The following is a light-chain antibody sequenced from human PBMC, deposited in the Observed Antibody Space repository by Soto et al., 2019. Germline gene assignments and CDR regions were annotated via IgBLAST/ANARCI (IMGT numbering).Light chain of an antibody. Sequence: DIQMTQSPSTLSASVGDRVTITCRASQSTSSWLAWYQQKPGKAPNLLIHKASHLESGVPSRFSGSGSGTEFTLTISSLRPGEFATYYCQHYNTYPWTFGQGTKVDIK. CDR3: QHYNTYPWT. V-gene: IGKV1-5*03. CDR2: KAS. CDR1: QSTSSW. J-gene: IGKJ1*01.